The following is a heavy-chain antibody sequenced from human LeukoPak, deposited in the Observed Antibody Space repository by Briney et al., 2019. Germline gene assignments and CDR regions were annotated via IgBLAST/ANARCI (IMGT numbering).Heavy chain of an antibody. J-gene: IGHJ4*02. CDR2: IWYDGSKK. V-gene: IGHV3-33*01. CDR1: GFTFSSYG. CDR3: ARMSGSHIDY. Sequence: PGGSLRLSCAASGFTFSSYGMHWVRQAPGKGLEWVAVIWYDGSKKYYVDSVKGRFTISRDNSKNTLDLQMDSLRAEDTAVYYCARMSGSHIDYWGQGTLVTVSS. D-gene: IGHD1-26*01.